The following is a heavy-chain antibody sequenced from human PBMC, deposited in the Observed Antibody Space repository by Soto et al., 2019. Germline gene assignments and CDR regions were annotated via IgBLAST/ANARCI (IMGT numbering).Heavy chain of an antibody. Sequence: SEALPLTCAVYGGSFSGDYWSWIRQPPGKGLEWIGEINHSGSTNYNPSLKSRVTISVDTSKNQFSLKLTSVTAADTAVYYCGRAMMAARFDYWGQGTLVTGSS. J-gene: IGHJ4*02. D-gene: IGHD6-6*01. V-gene: IGHV4-34*01. CDR3: GRAMMAARFDY. CDR2: INHSGST. CDR1: GGSFSGDY.